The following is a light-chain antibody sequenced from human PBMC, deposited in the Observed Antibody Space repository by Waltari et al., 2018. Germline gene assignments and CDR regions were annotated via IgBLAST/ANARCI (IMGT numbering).Light chain of an antibody. CDR3: QTGGHGTWV. CDR2: VNSDGSH. CDR1: SGHSSTG. V-gene: IGLV4-69*01. J-gene: IGLJ3*02. Sequence: QLVLTQSPSASASLGASVTLTCTLSSGHSSTGIAWLQQQPEKGPRYLMKVNSDGSHSKGDKIPDRFSGSSSGTEHYLTIASLQSEDEADYYCQTGGHGTWVFGGGTKLTVL.